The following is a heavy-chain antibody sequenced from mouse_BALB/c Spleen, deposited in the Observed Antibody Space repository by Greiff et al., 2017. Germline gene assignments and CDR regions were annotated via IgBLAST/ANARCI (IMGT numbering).Heavy chain of an antibody. D-gene: IGHD2-4*01. CDR1: GFSLTSYG. J-gene: IGHJ4*01. V-gene: IGHV2-9*02. CDR3: ARDSTMITFYAMDY. CDR2: IWAGGST. Sequence: VKLQESGPGLVAPSQSLSITCTVSGFSLTSYGVHWVRQPPGKGLEWLGVIWAGGSTNYNSALMSRLSISKDNSKSQVFLKMNSLQTDDTAMYYCARDSTMITFYAMDYWGQGTSVTVSS.